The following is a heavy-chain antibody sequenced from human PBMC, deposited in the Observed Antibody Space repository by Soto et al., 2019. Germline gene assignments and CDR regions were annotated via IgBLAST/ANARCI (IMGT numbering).Heavy chain of an antibody. CDR3: ARGFSSSSGVFDY. D-gene: IGHD6-6*01. CDR2: IWYDGSIK. J-gene: IGHJ4*02. CDR1: GFTFSSYD. Sequence: QVQLVESGGGVVQPGRSLRLSCATSGFTFSSYDMHWVRQAPGKGLEWVALIWYDGSIKNYADSVKGRFTISRDSSNNTLYLQMNSLRVEETAVYYCARGFSSSSGVFDYWGQGTLVTVSS. V-gene: IGHV3-33*01.